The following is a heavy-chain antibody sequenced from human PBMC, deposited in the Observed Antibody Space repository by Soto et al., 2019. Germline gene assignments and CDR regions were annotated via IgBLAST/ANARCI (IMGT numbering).Heavy chain of an antibody. CDR1: GFTFNNYA. D-gene: IGHD3-10*01. J-gene: IGHJ4*02. CDR3: AKGRGGSGWLPPRGDF. CDR2: ISGGGDTT. Sequence: EVQLLESGGGLVQPGGSLRLSCAASGFTFNNYAMTWVRQAPGKGLEWVSAISGGGDTTSYADSVKGRFTVSRHGSKNTLYLQMSSLRSEDTALYHCAKGRGGSGWLPPRGDFWGQGSMVTVSS. V-gene: IGHV3-23*01.